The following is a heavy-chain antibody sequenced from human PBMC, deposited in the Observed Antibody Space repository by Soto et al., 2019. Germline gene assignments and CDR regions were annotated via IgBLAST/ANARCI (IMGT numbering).Heavy chain of an antibody. V-gene: IGHV1-3*01. Sequence: ASVKVSCKASGYTFTSYAMHWVRQAPGQRLEWMGWINAGNGNTKYSQKFQGRVTITRDTSASTAYMELSSLRSEDTAVYYCARDRVGATRAYYYYYGMDVWGQGTTVTV. D-gene: IGHD1-26*01. CDR2: INAGNGNT. CDR1: GYTFTSYA. CDR3: ARDRVGATRAYYYYYGMDV. J-gene: IGHJ6*02.